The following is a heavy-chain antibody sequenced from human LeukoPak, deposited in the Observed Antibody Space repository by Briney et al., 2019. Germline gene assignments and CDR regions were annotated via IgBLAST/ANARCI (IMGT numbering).Heavy chain of an antibody. CDR2: ISYDGSNK. J-gene: IGHJ4*02. D-gene: IGHD3-9*01. Sequence: PGGSLRLSCAASGFTFSSYAMHWVRQAPGKGLEWVAVISYDGSNKYYAGSVKGRFTISRDNSKNTLYLQMNSLRAEDTAVYYCAREVRDILTGYYFDYWGQGTLVTVSS. CDR1: GFTFSSYA. V-gene: IGHV3-30*04. CDR3: AREVRDILTGYYFDY.